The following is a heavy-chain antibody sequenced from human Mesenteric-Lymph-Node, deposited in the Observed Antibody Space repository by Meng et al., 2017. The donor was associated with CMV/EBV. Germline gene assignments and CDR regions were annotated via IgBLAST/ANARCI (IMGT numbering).Heavy chain of an antibody. D-gene: IGHD3-10*01. Sequence: LSCTVSGGSISSYYWSWIRQPPGKGLEWIGYIYYSGSTNYNPSLKSRVTISVDTSKNQFSLKLSSVTAADTAVYYCARTSYYYGSGSLYYFDYWGQGTLVTVSS. CDR2: IYYSGST. J-gene: IGHJ4*02. V-gene: IGHV4-59*01. CDR3: ARTSYYYGSGSLYYFDY. CDR1: GGSISSYY.